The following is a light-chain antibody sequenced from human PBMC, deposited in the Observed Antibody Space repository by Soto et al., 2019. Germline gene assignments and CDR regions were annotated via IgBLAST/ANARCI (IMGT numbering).Light chain of an antibody. CDR1: QRISDY. CDR2: TAS. Sequence: DIKMTQSPYSLSASVGERVTVTCRTSQRISDYLNWYQQKPGKAPTLLIYTASNLQSGVPSRFSGSGSGTHFTLTISSLQPEDFATYYCQQHYNTPRTFGQGTKVDIK. CDR3: QQHYNTPRT. V-gene: IGKV1-39*01. J-gene: IGKJ1*01.